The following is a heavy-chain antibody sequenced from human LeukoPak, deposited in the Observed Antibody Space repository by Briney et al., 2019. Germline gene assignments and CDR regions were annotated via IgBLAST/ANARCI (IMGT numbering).Heavy chain of an antibody. CDR3: ARDGGSFSDNMDV. Sequence: ASGKVSCKAFGYSCIRDHIHWVRQATGQWLEWMGVLKLYDGSIRNAQKFQGRVTMTSDTSTSTVYMELSSLRSEDTAMYFCARDGGSFSDNMDVWGQGTTVTVSS. CDR2: LKLYDGSI. J-gene: IGHJ6*02. D-gene: IGHD1-26*01. CDR1: GYSCIRDH. V-gene: IGHV1-46*01.